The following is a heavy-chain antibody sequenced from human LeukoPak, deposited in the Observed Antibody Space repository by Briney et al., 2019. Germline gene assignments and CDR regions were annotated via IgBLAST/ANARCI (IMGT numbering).Heavy chain of an antibody. CDR2: ISDGGGST. CDR3: ARNVVTGFSRSDY. D-gene: IGHD3-9*01. Sequence: GGSLRLTCAASGFTFNGYAMSWVRQAPGKGLEWVSAISDGGGSTYSADSVKGRFTIPRDNSKNTLFLQMSSLRAEGTAVYSCARNVVTGFSRSDYWGQGTQVTVSS. V-gene: IGHV3-23*01. J-gene: IGHJ4*02. CDR1: GFTFNGYA.